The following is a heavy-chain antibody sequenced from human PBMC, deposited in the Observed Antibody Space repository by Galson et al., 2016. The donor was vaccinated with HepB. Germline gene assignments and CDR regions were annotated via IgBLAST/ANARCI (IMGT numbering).Heavy chain of an antibody. V-gene: IGHV1-2*02. D-gene: IGHD3-3*01. CDR2: INPNIGGT. CDR3: ARVLDFWSGYSPFDY. Sequence: SVKVSCKASGYTFTDYYLYWVRQAPGQGLEWMGWINPNIGGTIYAQKFQGRVTMTRDTSISTAYMELSRLRPDDTAVYYCARVLDFWSGYSPFDYWGQGTLVTVSS. CDR1: GYTFTDYY. J-gene: IGHJ4*02.